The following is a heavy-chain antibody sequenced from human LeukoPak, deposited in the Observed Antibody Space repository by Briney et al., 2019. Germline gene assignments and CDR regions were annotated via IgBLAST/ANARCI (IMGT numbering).Heavy chain of an antibody. J-gene: IGHJ4*02. CDR2: IKDDGTYR. Sequence: GGSLRLSCAASGFTFSDHWMHWVRQGPGKVLECVARIKDDGTYRDYGDFVKGRFTVSRDNAKNTLSLQMNSLRAEDTAVYYCASFSGSPYDFWSYWGQGTLVTVSS. CDR1: GFTFSDHW. CDR3: ASFSGSPYDFWSY. V-gene: IGHV3-74*01. D-gene: IGHD3-3*01.